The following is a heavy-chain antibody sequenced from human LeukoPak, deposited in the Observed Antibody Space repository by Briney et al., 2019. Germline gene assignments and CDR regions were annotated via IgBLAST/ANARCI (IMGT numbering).Heavy chain of an antibody. D-gene: IGHD3-22*01. CDR1: GYTFTSYA. J-gene: IGHJ4*02. Sequence: ASVKVSCKASGYTFTSYAMNWVRQAPGQGLEWMGWINTNTGNPTYAQGFTGRFVFSLDTSVSTAYLQISSLKAEDTAVYYCARDPGLLYYDSSGYRGSADYWGQGTLVTVSS. CDR3: ARDPGLLYYDSSGYRGSADY. CDR2: INTNTGNP. V-gene: IGHV7-4-1*02.